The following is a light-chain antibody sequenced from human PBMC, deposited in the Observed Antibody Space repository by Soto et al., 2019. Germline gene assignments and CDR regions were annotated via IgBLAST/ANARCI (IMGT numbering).Light chain of an antibody. CDR2: GAS. CDR1: QNVPGSY. J-gene: IGKJ5*01. Sequence: VLTQSPGTLSLSPWERATLSCRAIQNVPGSYLAWYQQKLGQAPRLLIFGASSRATGIPDRFSGSGSGTDFTLPISRLEPEDFAVYYCQQYGSSHLITFGQGTRLEIK. CDR3: QQYGSSHLIT. V-gene: IGKV3-20*01.